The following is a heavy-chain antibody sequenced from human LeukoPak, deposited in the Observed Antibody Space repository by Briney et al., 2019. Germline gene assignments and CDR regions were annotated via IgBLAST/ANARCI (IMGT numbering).Heavy chain of an antibody. CDR3: ARDRGASYYYYYYMDG. CDR2: ISWDGGST. D-gene: IGHD3-16*01. V-gene: IGHV3-43D*03. J-gene: IGHJ6*03. Sequence: GSLRLSCAASGFTFDDYAMHWVRQAPGKGLEWVSLISWDGGSTYYADSVKGRFTISRDNSKNSLYLQMNSLRAEDTALYYCARDRGASYYYYYYMDGWGKGTTVTVSS. CDR1: GFTFDDYA.